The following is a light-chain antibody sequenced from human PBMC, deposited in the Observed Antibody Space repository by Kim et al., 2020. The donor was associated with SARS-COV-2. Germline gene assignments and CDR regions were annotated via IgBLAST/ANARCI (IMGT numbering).Light chain of an antibody. CDR1: SSNIGNNY. V-gene: IGLV1-51*01. Sequence: QSVLTQPPSVSAAPGQKVTMSCSGSSSNIGNNYVSWYQQLPGAAPKLLIYDNNKRPSGIPDRFSGSKSGTSATLGITGLQTGDEADYYCGTWDSSLSAWVFGGGTQLTVL. CDR3: GTWDSSLSAWV. J-gene: IGLJ3*02. CDR2: DNN.